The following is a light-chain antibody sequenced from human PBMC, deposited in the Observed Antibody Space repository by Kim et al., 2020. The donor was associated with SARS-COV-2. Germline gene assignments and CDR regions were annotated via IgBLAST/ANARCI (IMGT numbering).Light chain of an antibody. CDR1: QSISSW. Sequence: DIQMTQSPSTLSASVGERVTITCRASQSISSWLAWYQQKPGKAPKLLIYKASSLESGVPSRFSGSGSGTEFTLTISSLQPDDFATYYCQQYNSYSSYTFGQGTKLEI. CDR2: KAS. V-gene: IGKV1-5*03. J-gene: IGKJ2*01. CDR3: QQYNSYSSYT.